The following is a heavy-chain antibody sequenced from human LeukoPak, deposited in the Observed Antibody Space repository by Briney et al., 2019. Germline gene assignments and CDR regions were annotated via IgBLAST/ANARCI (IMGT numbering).Heavy chain of an antibody. V-gene: IGHV1-8*01. CDR3: ARGVDTAKQYYFDY. D-gene: IGHD6-19*01. Sequence: ASVKVSCKASGYTFTSYDINWVRQATGQGLEWMGWMNPNSGNTGYAQKFQGRVTMTRNTSISTAYMELSSLRSEDTAVYYCARGVDTAKQYYFDYWGQGTLVTVSS. CDR2: MNPNSGNT. J-gene: IGHJ4*02. CDR1: GYTFTSYD.